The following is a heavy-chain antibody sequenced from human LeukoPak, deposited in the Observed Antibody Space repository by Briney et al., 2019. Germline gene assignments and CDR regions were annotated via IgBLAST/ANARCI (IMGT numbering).Heavy chain of an antibody. CDR1: GFTFSSYS. CDR3: ARDLNGGWQYYYYYYGMDV. J-gene: IGHJ6*02. CDR2: ISSSSSTI. D-gene: IGHD3-16*01. Sequence: GGSLRLSCAASGFTFSSYSMNWVRQAPGKGLEWVSYISSSSSTIYYADSVKGRFTISRDNAKNSLYLQMNSLRAEDTAVYYCARDLNGGWQYYYYYYGMDVWGQGTTVTVSS. V-gene: IGHV3-48*01.